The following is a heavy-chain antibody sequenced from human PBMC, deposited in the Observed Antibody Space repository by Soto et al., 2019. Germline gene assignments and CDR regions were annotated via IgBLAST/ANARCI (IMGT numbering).Heavy chain of an antibody. J-gene: IGHJ5*02. V-gene: IGHV1-18*01. CDR2: ISVYNGNT. Sequence: QVQLVQSGAEVKKPGASVKVSCKASGYRFTSSGISWVRQAPGQGLEWMGWISVYNGNTNYAQKFQGRVTMTTDTTTSTAYRELRSRSSDDTAVYYWARAAIGAPNWFDPWGQGTMVTVSS. CDR1: GYRFTSSG. CDR3: ARAAIGAPNWFDP. D-gene: IGHD4-17*01.